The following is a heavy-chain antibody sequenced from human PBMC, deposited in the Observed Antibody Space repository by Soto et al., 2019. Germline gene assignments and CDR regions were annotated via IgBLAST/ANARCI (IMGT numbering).Heavy chain of an antibody. CDR3: AREYRIAVAGNPGVVYFDY. Sequence: VASVKVSCKASGYTFTSYGISWVRQAPGQGLEWMGWISAYNGNTNYAQKLQGRVTMTTDTSTSTAYMELRSLRSDDTAVYYCAREYRIAVAGNPGVVYFDYWGQGTLVTVSS. D-gene: IGHD6-19*01. V-gene: IGHV1-18*01. CDR1: GYTFTSYG. J-gene: IGHJ4*02. CDR2: ISAYNGNT.